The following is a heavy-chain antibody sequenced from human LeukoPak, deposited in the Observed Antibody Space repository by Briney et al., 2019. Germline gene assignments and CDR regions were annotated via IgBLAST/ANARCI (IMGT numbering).Heavy chain of an antibody. CDR3: ARAFLGDSPYYFDY. CDR2: IYSGGST. CDR1: GFPVSSNY. D-gene: IGHD4-17*01. V-gene: IGHV3-53*01. J-gene: IGHJ4*02. Sequence: GGSLRLSCAASGFPVSSNYMSWVLQAPGKGLEWVSVIYSGGSTYYAYSGKGRFTISRDNSKNTLYLQMNSLRAEDTAVYYCARAFLGDSPYYFDYWGQGTLVTVSS.